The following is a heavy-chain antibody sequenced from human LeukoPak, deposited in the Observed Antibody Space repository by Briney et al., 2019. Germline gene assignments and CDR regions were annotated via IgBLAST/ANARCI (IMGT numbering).Heavy chain of an antibody. CDR3: ARDGNRDGFKLYDY. Sequence: PGGSLRLSCAASGFTVSSNYMSWVRQAPGKGLEWVSVIYSGGSTYYADSVKGRFTISRDNSKNTLYLQMNSLRAEDTAVYYCARDGNRDGFKLYDYWGQGTLVTVSS. CDR1: GFTVSSNY. V-gene: IGHV3-53*01. D-gene: IGHD5-24*01. J-gene: IGHJ4*02. CDR2: IYSGGST.